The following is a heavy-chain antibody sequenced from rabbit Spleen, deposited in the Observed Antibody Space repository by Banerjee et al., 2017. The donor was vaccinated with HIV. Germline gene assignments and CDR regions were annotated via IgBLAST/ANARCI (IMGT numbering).Heavy chain of an antibody. CDR3: ARDTGSSFSSYGMDL. Sequence: QEQLVESGGGLVQPGGSLKLSCKASGFDFSGYGMSWVRQAPGKGLEWIACINAVTGKAVYASWAKGRFTFSKTSSTTVTLQMTSLTAADTATYFCARDTGSSFSSYGMDLWGPGTLVTVS. J-gene: IGHJ6*01. CDR1: GFDFSGYG. V-gene: IGHV1S45*01. D-gene: IGHD8-1*01. CDR2: INAVTGKA.